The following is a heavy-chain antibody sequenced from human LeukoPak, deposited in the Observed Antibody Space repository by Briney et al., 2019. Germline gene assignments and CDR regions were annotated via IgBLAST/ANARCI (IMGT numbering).Heavy chain of an antibody. Sequence: SETLSLTCTVSGGSISSSSYFWGWIRQPPGKGLEWIGSIDSSGKTYYNPALKGRVTISVDTSKNHFSLRLISVTAADTAVYYCARIDSRAGGDYWGQGTLVTVSS. CDR2: IDSSGKT. J-gene: IGHJ4*02. V-gene: IGHV4-39*07. D-gene: IGHD4-11*01. CDR1: GGSISSSSYF. CDR3: ARIDSRAGGDY.